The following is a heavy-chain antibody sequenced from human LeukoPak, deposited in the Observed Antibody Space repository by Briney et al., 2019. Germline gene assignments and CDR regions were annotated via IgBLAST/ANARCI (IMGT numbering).Heavy chain of an antibody. D-gene: IGHD5-12*01. V-gene: IGHV3-30-3*01. Sequence: PGGSLRLSCAASGFTFSSYAMHWVRQAPGKGLERVAVISYDGSNKYYADSVKGRFTISRDNSKNTLYLQMNSLRAEDTAVYYCARDGDIAATFGTYFDYWGQGTLVTVSS. CDR3: ARDGDIAATFGTYFDY. CDR1: GFTFSSYA. J-gene: IGHJ4*02. CDR2: ISYDGSNK.